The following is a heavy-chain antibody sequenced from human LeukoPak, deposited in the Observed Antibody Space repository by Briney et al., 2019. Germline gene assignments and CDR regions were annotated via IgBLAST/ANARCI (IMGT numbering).Heavy chain of an antibody. V-gene: IGHV3-7*01. CDR3: VRAYWTDAAI. CDR1: GFTFRTYW. CDR2: IKEDGSQK. J-gene: IGHJ4*02. D-gene: IGHD1-1*01. Sequence: AGGSLRLSCVGSGFTFRTYWMTWVRQAPGKGLEWVATIKEDGSQKDHVDSVKGRFTISRDNAKNSLYLQMNSLTADDTAVYYCVRAYWTDAAIWGQGTMVTVSS.